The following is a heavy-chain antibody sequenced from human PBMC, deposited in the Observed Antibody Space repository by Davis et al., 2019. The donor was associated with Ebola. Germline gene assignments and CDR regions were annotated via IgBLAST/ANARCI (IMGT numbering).Heavy chain of an antibody. CDR2: IYYSGST. CDR1: GGSISSYY. V-gene: IGHV4-59*01. CDR3: ARLPLGIAVD. D-gene: IGHD6-19*01. J-gene: IGHJ4*02. Sequence: SETLSLTCTVSGGSISSYYGGWIRQPPGKGLEWVGYIYYSGSTNYNPTLKSRVTRSVDTSKNQFSMKLSSVTAAVTDVYYSARLPLGIAVDWGQGTLVTVSS.